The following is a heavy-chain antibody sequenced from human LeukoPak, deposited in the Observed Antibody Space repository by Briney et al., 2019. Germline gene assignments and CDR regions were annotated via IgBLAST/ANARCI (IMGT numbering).Heavy chain of an antibody. CDR1: GVSISSSNSY. D-gene: IGHD6-13*01. Sequence: PSETLSLTCTVSGVSISSSNSYWGWIRQPPGKGLEWIGSIYYSGNTYYNASLKSQVSISIDTSKNQFSLRLTSVTAADTAVYYCARLTAAAGTSGWFDPWGQGTLVTVSS. V-gene: IGHV4-39*01. CDR2: IYYSGNT. J-gene: IGHJ5*02. CDR3: ARLTAAAGTSGWFDP.